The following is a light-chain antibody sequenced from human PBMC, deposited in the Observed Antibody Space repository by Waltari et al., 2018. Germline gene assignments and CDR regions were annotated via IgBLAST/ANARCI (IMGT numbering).Light chain of an antibody. CDR1: QRLTKKY. J-gene: IGKJ2*01. Sequence: VLTQSPGTLSLSPGDTAPPSCRAGQRLTKKYLAWYQPKPGQAPRLLILGAYSRAAGNPDRFSGSGSGTDFTLTISRLEPEDAAVYYCQQYGSSIMYTFGQGTKLEIK. CDR3: QQYGSSIMYT. CDR2: GAY. V-gene: IGKV3-20*01.